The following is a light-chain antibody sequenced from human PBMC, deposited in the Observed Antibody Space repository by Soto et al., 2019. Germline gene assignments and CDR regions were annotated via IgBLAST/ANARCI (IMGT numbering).Light chain of an antibody. Sequence: IVLTQSPGTLSFSPGERATLSCRASQSITNNYLAWYQQKAGQVPRLLLYGASTRPTGIPDRFSGSGSGTDFTLTITRLEPDDFAVYYCQHYGSSPRTFGQGTKVEIK. J-gene: IGKJ1*01. CDR3: QHYGSSPRT. CDR2: GAS. CDR1: QSITNNY. V-gene: IGKV3-20*01.